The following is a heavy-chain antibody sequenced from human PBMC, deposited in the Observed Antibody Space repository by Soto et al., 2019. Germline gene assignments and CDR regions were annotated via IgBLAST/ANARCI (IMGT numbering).Heavy chain of an antibody. V-gene: IGHV1-8*01. CDR2: MNPNSGNT. J-gene: IGHJ5*02. Sequence: ASVKVSCKASGYTFTSYDINWVRQATGQGLEWMGWMNPNSGNTGYAQKFQGRVTMTRNTSISTAYMELSSLRSEDTAVYYCARHVKDYYGSGSWFDPWGQGTLVTVSS. CDR1: GYTFTSYD. D-gene: IGHD3-10*01. CDR3: ARHVKDYYGSGSWFDP.